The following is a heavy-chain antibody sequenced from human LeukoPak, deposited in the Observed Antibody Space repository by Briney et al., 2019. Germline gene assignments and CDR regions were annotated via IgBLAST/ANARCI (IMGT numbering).Heavy chain of an antibody. V-gene: IGHV4-61*01. Sequence: PSETLSLTCTASGFSVSSGSYCRSWMRQPPGKGLEWIGYIYYSGSTNYNPSLKSRVTISVDTSKNQFSLKLSSVTAADTAVYYCARDLALLPYFDYWGQGTLVTVSS. CDR2: IYYSGST. D-gene: IGHD3-22*01. CDR3: ARDLALLPYFDY. CDR1: GFSVSSGSYC. J-gene: IGHJ4*02.